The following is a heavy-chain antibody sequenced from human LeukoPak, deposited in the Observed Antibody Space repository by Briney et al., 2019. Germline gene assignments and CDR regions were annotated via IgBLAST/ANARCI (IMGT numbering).Heavy chain of an antibody. CDR1: GFTFSSYA. V-gene: IGHV3-23*01. CDR3: AKDRIVVVVAATQPFDY. J-gene: IGHJ4*02. D-gene: IGHD2-15*01. CDR2: ISGSGGST. Sequence: GSLRLSCAASGFTFSSYAMSWVRQAPGKGLEWVSAISGSGGSTYYADSVKGRFTISRDNSKNTLYLQMNSLRAEDTAVYYCAKDRIVVVVAATQPFDYWGQGTLVTVSS.